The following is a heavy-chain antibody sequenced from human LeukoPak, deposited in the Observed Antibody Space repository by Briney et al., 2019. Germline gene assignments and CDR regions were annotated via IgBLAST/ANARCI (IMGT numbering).Heavy chain of an antibody. Sequence: GGSLRLSCAASGFIFSNYAMTWVRQAPGKGLEYVATINAVNANTYYADSVKGRFTVSRDNSENTLYLQMNSLRAEDTAVYYCAKPVLGAKWGQGTLVTVSS. J-gene: IGHJ4*01. CDR1: GFIFSNYA. CDR3: AKPVLGAK. V-gene: IGHV3-23*01. CDR2: INAVNANT.